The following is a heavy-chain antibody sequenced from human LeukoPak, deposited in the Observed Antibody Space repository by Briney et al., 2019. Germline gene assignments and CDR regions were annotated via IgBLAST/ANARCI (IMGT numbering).Heavy chain of an antibody. CDR1: VYTFTHYY. V-gene: IGHV1-2*02. D-gene: IGHD3-22*01. Sequence: ASVTVSFKSSVYTFTHYYMHWVRQAPGQGLEWMGWINPNSGGTNYAQKFQGRVTMTRDTSISTASMELSRLRSDDTAVYYCARVRSYYYDSSGYYSYYFDYWGQGTLVTVSS. CDR2: INPNSGGT. J-gene: IGHJ4*02. CDR3: ARVRSYYYDSSGYYSYYFDY.